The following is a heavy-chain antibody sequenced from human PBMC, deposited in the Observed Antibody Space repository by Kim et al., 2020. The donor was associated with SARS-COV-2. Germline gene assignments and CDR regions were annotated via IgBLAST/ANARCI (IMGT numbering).Heavy chain of an antibody. V-gene: IGHV3-9*01. CDR1: GFTFDDYA. Sequence: GGSLRLSCAASGFTFDDYAMHWVRQAPGKGLEWVSGISWNSGSIGYADSVKGRFTISRDNAKNSLYLQMNSLRAEDTALYYCAKSRQYSSGFFDYWGQGTLVTVSS. J-gene: IGHJ4*02. D-gene: IGHD6-19*01. CDR2: ISWNSGSI. CDR3: AKSRQYSSGFFDY.